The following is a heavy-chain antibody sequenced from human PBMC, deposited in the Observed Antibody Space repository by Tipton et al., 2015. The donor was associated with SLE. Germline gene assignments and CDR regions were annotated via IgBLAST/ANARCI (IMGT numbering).Heavy chain of an antibody. Sequence: SLRLSCAASGFTFSSYSMNWVRQAPGKGLEWVSSISSSSSYIYYADSVKGRFTISRDNAKNSLYLQMNSLRDEDTAVYYCARDGSLYDFWSGYYHYYYYLDVWGKGTPVTVSS. CDR1: GFTFSSYS. D-gene: IGHD3-3*01. V-gene: IGHV3-21*01. J-gene: IGHJ6*03. CDR2: ISSSSSYI. CDR3: ARDGSLYDFWSGYYHYYYYLDV.